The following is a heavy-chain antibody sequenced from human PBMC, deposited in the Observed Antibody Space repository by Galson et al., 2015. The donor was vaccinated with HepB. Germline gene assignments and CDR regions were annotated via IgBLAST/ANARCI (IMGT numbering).Heavy chain of an antibody. V-gene: IGHV5-10-1*01. D-gene: IGHD3-22*01. Sequence: QSGAEVKKPGESLRISCKASGYNFSTYWISWVRQMPGKGLEWMGTIDPSDPYINYSPSFQGHVTISADKSISSVYLQWSALRASDTAKYYCARWSYYESSGNFDYWGQGTLVTVSS. CDR1: GYNFSTYW. CDR3: ARWSYYESSGNFDY. J-gene: IGHJ4*02. CDR2: IDPSDPYI.